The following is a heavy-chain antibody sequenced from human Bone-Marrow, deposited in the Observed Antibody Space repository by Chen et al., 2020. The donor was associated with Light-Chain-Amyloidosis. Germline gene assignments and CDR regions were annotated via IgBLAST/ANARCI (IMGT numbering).Heavy chain of an antibody. D-gene: IGHD3-10*01. J-gene: IGHJ5*02. CDR3: ARDRDPGENWFDP. CDR1: GTSLTRHYY. V-gene: IGHV4-38-2*02. CDR2: VYHSGST. Sequence: QVHLQESGPGXXXXSETLSLTCPGSGTSLTRHYYSGWLRQPPGKGLEWLGSVYHSGSTYYNRLQGRVSISMDTSKNQFSLKLNSVTAADTAVYYCARDRDPGENWFDPWGQGLLVTVSS.